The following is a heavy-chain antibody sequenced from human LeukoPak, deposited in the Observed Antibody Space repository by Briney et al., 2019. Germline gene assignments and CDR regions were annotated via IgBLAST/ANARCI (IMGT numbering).Heavy chain of an antibody. CDR1: GFTVSSNY. D-gene: IGHD1-26*01. V-gene: IGHV3-66*01. CDR3: ARGAASGSLGDY. Sequence: GGSLRLSCAASGFTVSSNYMSWVRQAPGKGLEWVSVISGSGVNTYYADSVKGRFTISRDNAKNSLYLQMNSLRAEDTAVYYCARGAASGSLGDYWGQGTLVTVSS. J-gene: IGHJ4*02. CDR2: ISGSGVNT.